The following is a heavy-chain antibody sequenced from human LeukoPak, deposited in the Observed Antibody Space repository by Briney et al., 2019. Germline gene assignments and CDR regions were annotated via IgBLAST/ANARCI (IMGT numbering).Heavy chain of an antibody. D-gene: IGHD1-26*01. CDR2: IKQDGSEK. V-gene: IGHV3-7*01. Sequence: GGSLRLSCAASGFTFNNYWMSWVRQAPEKGLEWVANIKQDGSEKYYVDSVRGRFTISRDNAKNSLYLQMNSLRAEDTAVYYCAKEWVGPRDAFDIWGQGTMVTVSS. J-gene: IGHJ3*02. CDR1: GFTFNNYW. CDR3: AKEWVGPRDAFDI.